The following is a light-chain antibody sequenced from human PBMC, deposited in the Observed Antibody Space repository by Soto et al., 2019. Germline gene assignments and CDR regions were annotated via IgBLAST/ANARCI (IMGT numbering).Light chain of an antibody. Sequence: EIALTQSPGTLSLSPGERATLSCRASQSISSGYVAWYQQKPGQAPRLLIFGATSRATGIPDRFRGGGSGRDFTLTISRLQTEDFATYYRQQADSFPLSFGGGTKVEI. V-gene: IGKV3-20*01. CDR3: QQADSFPLS. J-gene: IGKJ4*01. CDR2: GAT. CDR1: QSISSGY.